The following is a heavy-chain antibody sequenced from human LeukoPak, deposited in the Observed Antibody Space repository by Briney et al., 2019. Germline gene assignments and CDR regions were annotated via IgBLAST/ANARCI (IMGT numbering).Heavy chain of an antibody. D-gene: IGHD3-16*02. V-gene: IGHV4-4*07. CDR3: VRGAGYPDYYYYMDV. Sequence: SETLSLTCTVSGGSIHSYHWSWVRQPAGKGLEWIGRVFSNGGPNYNPSLASRLTISVDASKNQFFLQLRSVTAADTAVYYCVRGAGYPDYYYYMDVWGKGTTVTVSS. CDR1: GGSIHSYH. J-gene: IGHJ6*03. CDR2: VFSNGGP.